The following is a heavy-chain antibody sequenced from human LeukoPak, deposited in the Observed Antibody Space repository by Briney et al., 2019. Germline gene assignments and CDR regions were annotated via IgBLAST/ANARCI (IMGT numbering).Heavy chain of an antibody. CDR3: AKDASIAAAGGRYYYYYYMDV. D-gene: IGHD6-13*01. Sequence: GGSLRLSCAASGFTFSSYSMNWVRQAPGKGLEWVSYISSSSSTIYYADSVKGRFTISRDNAKNSLYLQMNSLRAEDTAVYYCAKDASIAAAGGRYYYYYYMDVWGKGTTVTVSS. CDR2: ISSSSSTI. J-gene: IGHJ6*03. V-gene: IGHV3-48*04. CDR1: GFTFSSYS.